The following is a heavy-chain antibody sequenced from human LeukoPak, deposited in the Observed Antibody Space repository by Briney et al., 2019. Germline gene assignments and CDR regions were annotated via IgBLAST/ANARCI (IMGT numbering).Heavy chain of an antibody. Sequence: QPGGSLRLSCAASGFTFSSYAMSWVRQAPGKGLEWVSAISGSGGSTNYAPSVKGRFTISRDNSKHTLYLQMNSLRAEDTAVYYCAKYLIAAANAYFDYWGQGTLVTVSS. CDR2: ISGSGGST. D-gene: IGHD2-21*01. V-gene: IGHV3-23*01. CDR3: AKYLIAAANAYFDY. CDR1: GFTFSSYA. J-gene: IGHJ4*02.